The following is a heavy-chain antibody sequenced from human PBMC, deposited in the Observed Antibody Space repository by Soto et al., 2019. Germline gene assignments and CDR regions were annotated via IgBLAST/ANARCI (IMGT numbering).Heavy chain of an antibody. CDR2: ISSDGNNK. J-gene: IGHJ4*02. CDR3: ARMGWAVAGSYYFDY. CDR1: GFTFSSYA. V-gene: IGHV3-30-3*01. Sequence: QVQLVESGGGVVQPGRSLRLSCAASGFTFSSYAMHWVRQAPGKGLEWVAVISSDGNNKYYAGSVKGRFTISRDNSTNTLYLQMNSLRAEDTAVYYCARMGWAVAGSYYFDYWGQGTLVTVSS. D-gene: IGHD6-19*01.